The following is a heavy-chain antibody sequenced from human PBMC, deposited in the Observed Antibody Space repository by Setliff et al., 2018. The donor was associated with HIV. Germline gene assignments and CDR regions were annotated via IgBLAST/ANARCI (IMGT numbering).Heavy chain of an antibody. V-gene: IGHV4-39*01. Sequence: SETLSLTCTVSGDSISSSTYYWGWIRQPPGRGLEWIGSIFYTGFTYYSPSLKSRVTISLDTSKKQFSLKLSSVTAADTAVYWCARHISPDMDNFWSGYRGYFDYWGQGTLVTVSS. CDR3: ARHISPDMDNFWSGYRGYFDY. CDR2: IFYTGFT. CDR1: GDSISSSTYY. J-gene: IGHJ4*02. D-gene: IGHD3-3*01.